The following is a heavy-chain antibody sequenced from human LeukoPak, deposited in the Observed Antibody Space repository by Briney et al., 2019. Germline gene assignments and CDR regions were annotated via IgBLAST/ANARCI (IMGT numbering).Heavy chain of an antibody. CDR2: INPNSGGT. J-gene: IGHJ4*02. V-gene: IGHV1-2*02. Sequence: GASVKVSCKASGYTFTGYYMHWVRQAPGQGLEWMGWINPNSGGTNYAQKFQGRVTMTRDTSISTAYMELSRLRSDDTAVYYCARTRITMVRGVHTFDYWGQGTLVTVSS. CDR1: GYTFTGYY. CDR3: ARTRITMVRGVHTFDY. D-gene: IGHD3-10*01.